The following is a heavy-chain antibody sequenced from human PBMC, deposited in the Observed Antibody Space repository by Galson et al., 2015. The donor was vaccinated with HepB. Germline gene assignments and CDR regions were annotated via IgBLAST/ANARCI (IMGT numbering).Heavy chain of an antibody. CDR3: ARASPIAARPRVVWSFDL. CDR1: GFTFSSYW. D-gene: IGHD6-6*01. Sequence: SLRLSCAASGFTFSSYWMSWVRQAPGKGLEWVANIKQDGSEKYYVDSVKGRFTISRDNAKNSLYLQMNSLRAEDTAVYYCARASPIAARPRVVWSFDLWGRGTLVTVSS. V-gene: IGHV3-7*01. J-gene: IGHJ2*01. CDR2: IKQDGSEK.